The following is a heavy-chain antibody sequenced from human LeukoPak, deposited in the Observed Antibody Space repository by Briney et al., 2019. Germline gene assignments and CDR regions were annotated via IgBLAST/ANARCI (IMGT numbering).Heavy chain of an antibody. D-gene: IGHD6-19*01. CDR2: IIPILGIA. J-gene: IGHJ4*02. CDR1: VGTFSSYA. V-gene: IGHV1-69*04. Sequence: SVKVSCKASVGTFSSYAISWVRQAPGQGLEWMGRIIPILGIANYAQKFQGRVTITADKSTSTAYMELSSLRSEDTAVYYCARESGWYFDYWGQGTLVTVSS. CDR3: ARESGWYFDY.